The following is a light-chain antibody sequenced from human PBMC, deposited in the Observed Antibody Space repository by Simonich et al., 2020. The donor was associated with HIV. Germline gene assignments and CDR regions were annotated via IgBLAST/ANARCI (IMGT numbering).Light chain of an antibody. V-gene: IGKV1-5*03. Sequence: DIQMNQSPFTLSASVGDRVTITCRTSQSISNRFAWYQQKPGKAPKLLVYEASTLESGVPSRFSGSGSGTEFTLTISGLQPDDFATYYCQQYNTYPRTFGQGTKVEI. CDR3: QQYNTYPRT. J-gene: IGKJ1*01. CDR1: QSISNR. CDR2: EAS.